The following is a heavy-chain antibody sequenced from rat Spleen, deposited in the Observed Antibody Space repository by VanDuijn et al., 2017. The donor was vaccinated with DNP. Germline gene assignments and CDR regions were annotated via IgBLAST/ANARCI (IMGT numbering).Heavy chain of an antibody. CDR1: GYTFTSYY. Sequence: QVQLQQSGAELAKPGSSVKISCKASGYTFTSYYIGWIKQTTGQGLEYIAYINMGNGDTNYNEKFKGKATLTVDRSSSTAFMQLTSLTPDDSAIYYYTRDTTGVTGHWFAYWGQGTLVTVSS. V-gene: IGHV1-43*01. CDR2: INMGNGDT. D-gene: IGHD1-9*01. CDR3: TRDTTGVTGHWFAY. J-gene: IGHJ3*01.